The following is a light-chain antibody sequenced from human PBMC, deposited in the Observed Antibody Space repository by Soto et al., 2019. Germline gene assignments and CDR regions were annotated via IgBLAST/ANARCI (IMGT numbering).Light chain of an antibody. CDR3: QQYNNWPRT. CDR2: DAS. J-gene: IGKJ1*01. CDR1: QSISSS. V-gene: IGKV3D-15*01. Sequence: EVVLTQSPGILSLSPGERASLSCGASQSISSSFLAWYQQKPGQAPRLLIYDASNRATGIPARFSGSGSGTEFTLTISSLQSEDFAVYFCQQYNNWPRTFGQGTKVDIK.